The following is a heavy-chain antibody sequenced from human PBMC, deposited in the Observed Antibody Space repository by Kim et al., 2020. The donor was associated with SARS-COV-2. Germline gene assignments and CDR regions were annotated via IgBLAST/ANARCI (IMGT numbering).Heavy chain of an antibody. J-gene: IGHJ6*01. V-gene: IGHV3-74*01. D-gene: IGHD5-12*01. CDR2: INSDGSST. CDR1: GFTFSSYW. CDR3: ARDRRVRWLRLEGYYYYG. Sequence: GGSLRLSCAASGFTFSSYWMHWVRQAPGKGLGWVSRINSDGSSTSYADSVKGRFTISRDNAKNTPYLQRKSLRAEDTAVNYCARDRRVRWLRLEGYYYYG.